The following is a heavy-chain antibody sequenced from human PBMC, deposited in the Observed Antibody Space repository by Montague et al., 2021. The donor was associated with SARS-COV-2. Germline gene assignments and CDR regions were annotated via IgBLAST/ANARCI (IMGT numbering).Heavy chain of an antibody. CDR1: SGSLRNYY. J-gene: IGHJ4*02. V-gene: IGHV4-4*09. Sequence: SETLSLTCTVSSGSLRNYYWSWIRQSPDKGLEWIGYMYETGNMIYNPSLRSRVSISADTSKSQFSLRLTSVTAADSARYYCARNMAYWGQGVLVTV. D-gene: IGHD2/OR15-2a*01. CDR2: MYETGNM. CDR3: ARNMAY.